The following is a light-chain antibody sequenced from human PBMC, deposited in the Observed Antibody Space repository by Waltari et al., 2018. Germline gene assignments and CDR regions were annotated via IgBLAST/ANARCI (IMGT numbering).Light chain of an antibody. CDR1: QSVRTY. CDR2: DSS. J-gene: IGKJ4*01. CDR3: QQRYKWPLT. V-gene: IGKV3-11*01. Sequence: EIVLTQSPATLSLSPGERATLSCRASQSVRTYLAWYQQRPGQPPRLLIYDSSFRATGIPARFSGSASETDFTLTISSLEPEDFAVYYCQQRYKWPLTFGGGSKVEI.